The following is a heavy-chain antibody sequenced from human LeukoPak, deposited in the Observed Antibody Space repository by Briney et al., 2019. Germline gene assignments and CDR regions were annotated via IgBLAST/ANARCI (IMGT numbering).Heavy chain of an antibody. V-gene: IGHV3-21*01. J-gene: IGHJ4*02. CDR2: ISRTGSYI. CDR1: GFTFRSYS. D-gene: IGHD6-19*01. CDR3: ARALGVAVGGTGGPFDY. Sequence: GGSLRLSCAASGFTFRSYSMNWVRQAPGKGLEWVSSISRTGSYIYYADSVKGRFTISRDNAKNSLYLQMNSLRDDDTAVFYCARALGVAVGGTGGPFDYWGQGTLVTVSS.